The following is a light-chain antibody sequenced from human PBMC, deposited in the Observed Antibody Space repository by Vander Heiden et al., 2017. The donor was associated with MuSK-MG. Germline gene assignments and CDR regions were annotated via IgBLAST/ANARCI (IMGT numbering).Light chain of an antibody. V-gene: IGKV4-1*01. Sequence: DIVMTQSPDSLAVSLGERATINCKSSQSVLYSSNNKNYLAWYQQKPGQPPKLLIYWASTRESGVPDRFSGSGSGTDFTLTISSLQAEDVAVYYCQQYYSTPPYTFGQGTKLXIK. CDR2: WAS. J-gene: IGKJ2*01. CDR1: QSVLYSSNNKNY. CDR3: QQYYSTPPYT.